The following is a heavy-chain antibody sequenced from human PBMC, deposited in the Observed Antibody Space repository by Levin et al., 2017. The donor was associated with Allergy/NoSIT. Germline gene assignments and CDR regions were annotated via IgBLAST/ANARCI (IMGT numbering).Heavy chain of an antibody. Sequence: SETLSLTCTVSGGSISSGSYYWGWIRQPPGKGLEWIGNIYYSGSTYYNPSLKSRVTMSVDTSKNQFSLRLNSVTAADKAVYYCARLEHYGSGAFRYFDLWGRGTLVTVSS. CDR1: GGSISSGSYY. V-gene: IGHV4-39*01. J-gene: IGHJ2*01. D-gene: IGHD3-10*01. CDR2: IYYSGST. CDR3: ARLEHYGSGAFRYFDL.